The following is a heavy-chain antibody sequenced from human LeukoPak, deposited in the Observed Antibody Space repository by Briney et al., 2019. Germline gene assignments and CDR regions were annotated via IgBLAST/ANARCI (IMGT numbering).Heavy chain of an antibody. CDR2: ISSSSSTI. V-gene: IGHV3-48*02. CDR1: GFTFSSYS. J-gene: IGHJ4*02. D-gene: IGHD3-3*01. CDR3: ARDITIFGVVITHGY. Sequence: PGRSLRLSCAASGFTFSSYSMNWVRQAPGKGLEWVSYISSSSSTIYYADSVKGRFTISRDNAKNSLYLQMNSLRDEDTAVYYCARDITIFGVVITHGYWGQGTLVTVSS.